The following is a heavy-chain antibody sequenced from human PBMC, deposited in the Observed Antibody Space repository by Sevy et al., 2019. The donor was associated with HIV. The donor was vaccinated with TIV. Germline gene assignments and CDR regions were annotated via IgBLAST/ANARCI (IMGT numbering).Heavy chain of an antibody. J-gene: IGHJ4*02. CDR1: GFSFSSYA. CDR3: AKGGFTMVRGVFDY. CDR2: ISGSGGST. D-gene: IGHD3-10*01. Sequence: GGSLRLSCAASGFSFSSYAMSWVRQTPGKGLEWVSAISGSGGSTYYADSVKGRFTISRDNSKNTRYLQMNSLRAEDTAVYYCAKGGFTMVRGVFDYWGQGTLVTVSS. V-gene: IGHV3-23*01.